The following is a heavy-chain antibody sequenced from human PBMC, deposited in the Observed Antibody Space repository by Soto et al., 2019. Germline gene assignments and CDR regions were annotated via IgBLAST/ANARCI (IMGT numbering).Heavy chain of an antibody. Sequence: QVQLVQSGAEVKKPGASVKVSCQASGYAFTTYGITWVRQAPGQGLEWMGWISAHNGNTNYAQKLQGRFTVTRDTSTSTAYMELRSLRSDDTAVYYCARGRYGDYWGQGALVTVSS. CDR2: ISAHNGNT. CDR1: GYAFTTYG. CDR3: ARGRYGDY. D-gene: IGHD1-1*01. V-gene: IGHV1-18*01. J-gene: IGHJ4*02.